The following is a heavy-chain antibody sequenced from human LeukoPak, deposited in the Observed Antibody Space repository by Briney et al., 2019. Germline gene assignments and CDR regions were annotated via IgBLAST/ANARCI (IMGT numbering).Heavy chain of an antibody. D-gene: IGHD3-22*01. J-gene: IGHJ4*02. CDR3: AREPYDSSGYYDY. CDR1: GYTFTSYA. CDR2: INAGNGNT. Sequence: ASVKVSCKASGYTFTSYAMHWVRQAPGQRLEWMGWINAGNGNTKYSQKLQGRVTMTTDTSTSTAYMELRSLRSDDTAVYYCAREPYDSSGYYDYWGQGTLVTVSS. V-gene: IGHV1-3*01.